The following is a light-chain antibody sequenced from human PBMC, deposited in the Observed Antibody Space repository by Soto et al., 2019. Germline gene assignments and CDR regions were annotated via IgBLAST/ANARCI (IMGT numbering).Light chain of an antibody. CDR1: RGIGNA. CDR2: SAS. Sequence: GDRVTITCRPSRGIGNALAWYQQKPGTVPKLLIHSASTLQSGVPSRFSGSGSGTDFALTISSLQPEDVASYYCQKYDSAPTFGPGTKVDNK. CDR3: QKYDSAPT. V-gene: IGKV1-27*01. J-gene: IGKJ1*01.